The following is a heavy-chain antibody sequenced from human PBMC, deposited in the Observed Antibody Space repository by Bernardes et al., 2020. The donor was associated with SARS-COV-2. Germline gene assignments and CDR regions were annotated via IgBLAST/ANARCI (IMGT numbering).Heavy chain of an antibody. CDR1: GGSISSSSYY. CDR3: ARHGCSSTSCYWRNWFDP. CDR2: IYYSGST. J-gene: IGHJ5*02. Sequence: SETLSVSCTVSGGSISSSSYYWGWIRQPPGKGLEWIGSIYYSGSTYYNPSLKSRVTISVDTSKNQFSLKLSSVTAADTAVYYCARHGCSSTSCYWRNWFDPWGQGTLVTVSS. V-gene: IGHV4-39*01. D-gene: IGHD2-2*01.